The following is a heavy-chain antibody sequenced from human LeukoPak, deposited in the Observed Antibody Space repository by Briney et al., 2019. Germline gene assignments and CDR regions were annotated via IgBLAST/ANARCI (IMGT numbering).Heavy chain of an antibody. CDR2: ISYDGSNK. CDR3: AREDSSGWYEFDY. D-gene: IGHD6-19*01. J-gene: IGHJ4*02. V-gene: IGHV3-30*03. CDR1: GFTFSSYG. Sequence: SLRLSCAASGFTFSSYGMHWVRQAPGKGLEWVAVISYDGSNKYYADSVKGRFTISRDNSKNTLYLQMNSLRAEDTAVYYCAREDSSGWYEFDYWGQGTLVTVSS.